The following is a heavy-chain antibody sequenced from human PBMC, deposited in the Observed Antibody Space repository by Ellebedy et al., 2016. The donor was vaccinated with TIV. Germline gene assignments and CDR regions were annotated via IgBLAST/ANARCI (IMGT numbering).Heavy chain of an antibody. J-gene: IGHJ4*02. CDR2: IIPIFGTA. V-gene: IGHV1-69*06. Sequence: SVKVSCXASGGTFSSYAISWVRQAPGQGLEWMGGIIPIFGTANYAQKFQGRVTITADKSTSTAYMELSSLRSEDTAVYYCARLRGYSYGYPFDYWGQGTLVTVSS. D-gene: IGHD5-18*01. CDR3: ARLRGYSYGYPFDY. CDR1: GGTFSSYA.